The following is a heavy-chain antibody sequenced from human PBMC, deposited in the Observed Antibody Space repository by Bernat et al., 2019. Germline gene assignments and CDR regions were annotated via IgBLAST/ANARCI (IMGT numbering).Heavy chain of an antibody. J-gene: IGHJ4*02. CDR2: ISGSGGST. V-gene: IGHV3-NL1*01. CDR1: GFTFSSYG. CDR3: ARGARQWAGAGLYYFDY. Sequence: QVQLVESGGGVVQPGRSLRLSCAASGFTFSSYGMHWVRQAPGKGLEWVAVISGSGGSTYYADSVKGRFTISRDNSKNTLYLQMNSLRAEDTAVYYCARGARQWAGAGLYYFDYWGQGTLVTVSS. D-gene: IGHD6-19*01.